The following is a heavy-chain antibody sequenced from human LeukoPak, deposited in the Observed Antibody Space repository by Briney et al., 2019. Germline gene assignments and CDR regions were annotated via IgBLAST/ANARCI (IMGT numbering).Heavy chain of an antibody. V-gene: IGHV3-30*18. CDR3: AKDYGGSYSSHFDY. Sequence: PGRSLRLSCAASGFTFSSYGMHWVRQAPGKGLEWVAVISYDGGNKYYADSVKGRFTISRDNSKNTLYLQMNSLRAEDTAVYYCAKDYGGSYSSHFDYWGQGTLVTVSS. J-gene: IGHJ4*02. D-gene: IGHD1-26*01. CDR2: ISYDGGNK. CDR1: GFTFSSYG.